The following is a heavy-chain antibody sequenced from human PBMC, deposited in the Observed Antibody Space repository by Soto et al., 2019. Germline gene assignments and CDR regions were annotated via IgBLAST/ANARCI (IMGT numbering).Heavy chain of an antibody. D-gene: IGHD3-9*01. J-gene: IGHJ6*02. CDR2: INHGGSS. CDR3: SRRCGERYFDWLSLTGYLGSAYGMEV. V-gene: IGHV4-34*01. CDR1: GGSFRGYY. Sequence: PSPTLSLTCAVYGGSFRGYYRSCIRQPPGTGLEWIGEINHGGSSNYNPSLKSRATIPVDTSKNQSSLKLSSVTAVHTPVYYCSRRCGERYFDWLSLTGYLGSAYGMEVWGQGSTVTVS.